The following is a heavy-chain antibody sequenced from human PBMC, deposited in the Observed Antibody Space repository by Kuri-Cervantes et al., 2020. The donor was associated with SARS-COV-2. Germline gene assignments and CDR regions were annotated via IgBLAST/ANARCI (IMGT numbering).Heavy chain of an antibody. CDR3: AKLYCSSTGCYEVS. CDR2: ISDSGGST. J-gene: IGHJ4*02. CDR1: GFTFSSYA. D-gene: IGHD2-2*01. V-gene: IGHV3-23*01. Sequence: GESLKISCAASGFTFSSYAMSWVRQAPGKGLEWVSVISDSGGSTFYADSVKGRFTISRDNSKNTLYLQMNSLRAEDTAVYYCAKLYCSSTGCYEVSWGQGTLVTVSS.